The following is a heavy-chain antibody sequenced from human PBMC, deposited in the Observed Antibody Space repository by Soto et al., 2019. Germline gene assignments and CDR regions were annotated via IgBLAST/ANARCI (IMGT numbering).Heavy chain of an antibody. CDR1: GGTFTSDT. Sequence: QVQLVQSGPEVKKSGSSVKVSCKLSGGTFTSDTISWLRRAPGQGLEWMGRIIPILGTGNYAQKFQGRITITEDKSTNTGYMELSSLTSEDTAIYYCEREEGSYNMGTFPFYSMDVWGNGTTVTVSS. J-gene: IGHJ6*03. V-gene: IGHV1-69*08. CDR3: EREEGSYNMGTFPFYSMDV. D-gene: IGHD3-10*01. CDR2: IIPILGTG.